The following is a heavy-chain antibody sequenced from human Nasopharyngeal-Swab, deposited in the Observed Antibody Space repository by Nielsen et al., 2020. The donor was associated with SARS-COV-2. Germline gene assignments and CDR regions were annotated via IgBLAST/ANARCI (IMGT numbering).Heavy chain of an antibody. CDR3: ARQGDIVVVPAESALDY. V-gene: IGHV5-51*01. D-gene: IGHD2-2*01. Sequence: VRQMPGKGLVRVWIIYPGDSDTRYSPTFQGQVTISPDKSISTAYLQWSSLKASDTAMYYCARQGDIVVVPAESALDYWGQGTLVTVSS. CDR2: IYPGDSDT. J-gene: IGHJ4*02.